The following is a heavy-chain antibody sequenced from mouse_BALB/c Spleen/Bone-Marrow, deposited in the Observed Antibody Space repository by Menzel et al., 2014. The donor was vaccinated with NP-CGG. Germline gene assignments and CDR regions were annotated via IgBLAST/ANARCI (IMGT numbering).Heavy chain of an antibody. V-gene: IGHV1S135*01. CDR1: GYSFTDYN. CDR3: TREHGWYFDV. Sequence: EVQLQQSGPELVKPGASVKVSCKASGYSFTDYNMYWVKQSHGKSLEWIGYIGPYNGGTTYNQKFKGEATLTADKSSSTAFMHLNSLTSEDSSVYYCTREHGWYFDVWGAGTTVTVSS. CDR2: IGPYNGGT. J-gene: IGHJ1*01.